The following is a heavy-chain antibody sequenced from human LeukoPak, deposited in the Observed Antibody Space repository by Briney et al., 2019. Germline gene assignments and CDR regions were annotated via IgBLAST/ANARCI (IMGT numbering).Heavy chain of an antibody. CDR3: ARTLRGYYDSRENWFDP. D-gene: IGHD3-22*01. J-gene: IGHJ5*02. V-gene: IGHV4-59*01. Sequence: NSSETLSLTCTVSGGSISSYYWSWIRQPPGKGLEWIGYIYYSGSTNYNPSLKSRVTISVDTSKNQFSLKLSSVTAADTAVYYCARTLRGYYDSRENWFDPWGQGTLVTVSS. CDR1: GGSISSYY. CDR2: IYYSGST.